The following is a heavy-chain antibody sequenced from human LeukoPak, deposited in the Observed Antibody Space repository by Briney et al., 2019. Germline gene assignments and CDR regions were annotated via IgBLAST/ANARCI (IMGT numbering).Heavy chain of an antibody. Sequence: GASVKVSCKSSVGTFSSYAISWVGQAPGQGLEWMGGIIPIFGTANYAQKFQGRVTITADESTSTAYMELSSLRSEDTAVYSCARDLAQVAGTDYWGQGTLVTVSS. CDR2: IIPIFGTA. CDR3: ARDLAQVAGTDY. D-gene: IGHD6-19*01. V-gene: IGHV1-69*13. CDR1: VGTFSSYA. J-gene: IGHJ4*02.